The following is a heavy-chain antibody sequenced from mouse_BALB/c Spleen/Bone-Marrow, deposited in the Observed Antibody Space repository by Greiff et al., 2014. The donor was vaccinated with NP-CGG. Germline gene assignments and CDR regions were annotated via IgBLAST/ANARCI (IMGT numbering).Heavy chain of an antibody. CDR1: GYSFTGYY. CDR2: INPYTGAT. CDR3: ARGDWFTY. V-gene: IGHV1-42*01. J-gene: IGHJ3*01. Sequence: EVQLQESGPELVKPGTSVKISCKASGYSFTGYYMHWVKQSHVKSLERIGRINPYTGATTYNQNFNVKASLTVDKSSSTAYMELHSLTPEDSAVYYCARGDWFTYWGQGTLVTVSA.